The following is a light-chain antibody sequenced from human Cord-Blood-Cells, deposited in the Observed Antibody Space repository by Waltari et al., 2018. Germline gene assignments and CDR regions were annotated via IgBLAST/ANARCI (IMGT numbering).Light chain of an antibody. Sequence: DIQMTQSPSSLSASVGDRVTITCRAIQSISSYLNCYQQKPGKAPKLLIYAASSLQSGVPSRFSGSGSGTDFTLTISSLQPEDFATYYCQQSYSTPLTFGGGTKVEIK. CDR1: QSISSY. V-gene: IGKV1-39*01. CDR3: QQSYSTPLT. CDR2: AAS. J-gene: IGKJ4*01.